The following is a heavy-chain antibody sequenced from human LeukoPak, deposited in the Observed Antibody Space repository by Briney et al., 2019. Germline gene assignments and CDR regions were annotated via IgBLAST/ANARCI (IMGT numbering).Heavy chain of an antibody. CDR1: GFTFSSYA. CDR2: ISGSGGST. D-gene: IGHD5-18*01. CDR3: AKGGGAQYSYGSYFDY. Sequence: PGGSLRLSCAASGFTFSSYAMSWVRQAPGKGLEWVSAISGSGGSTYYADSVKGRFTISRDNSKNTLYLQMNSLRAEDTAVYYCAKGGGAQYSYGSYFDYWGQGTLVTVSS. V-gene: IGHV3-23*01. J-gene: IGHJ4*02.